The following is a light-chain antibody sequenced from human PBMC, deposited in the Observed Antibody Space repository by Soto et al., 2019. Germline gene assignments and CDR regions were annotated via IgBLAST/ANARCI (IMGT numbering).Light chain of an antibody. J-gene: IGKJ1*01. Sequence: DIVLTQSPGTLSLSPGGGAALSCRASQSVTNNYLAWYQQKPGQAPRLLIYGASTRATGIPDRFSGSGSGTDFTLTISGLEPEDSAVYYCQQFDSVPWTLGQGTKVEI. CDR3: QQFDSVPWT. CDR1: QSVTNNY. V-gene: IGKV3-20*01. CDR2: GAS.